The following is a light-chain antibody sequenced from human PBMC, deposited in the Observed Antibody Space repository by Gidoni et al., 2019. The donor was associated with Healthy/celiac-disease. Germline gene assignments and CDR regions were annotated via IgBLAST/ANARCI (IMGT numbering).Light chain of an antibody. CDR2: WAS. J-gene: IGKJ2*01. CDR3: QQYYNVPYT. CDR1: QGVLYSSNNKNY. Sequence: DIVMTQSPDSLAVSLGERATINCKSSQGVLYSSNNKNYLAWYKQNPGQPPKLLISWASTRESGVPVRFSGSGSGTDFTLTISSLRAEDVAVYYCQQYYNVPYTFGQGTRLEIK. V-gene: IGKV4-1*01.